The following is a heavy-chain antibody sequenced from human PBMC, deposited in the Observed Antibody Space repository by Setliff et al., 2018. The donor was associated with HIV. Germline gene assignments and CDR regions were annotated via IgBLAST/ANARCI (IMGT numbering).Heavy chain of an antibody. CDR2: INTNTGNP. CDR1: GYTFTSYA. Sequence: ASVKVSCKASGYTFTSYAMNWVRQAPGQGLEWMGWINTNTGNPTYAQGFTGRFVFSLDTSVSTTYLQISSLKAEDTAAYYCARSWGGGAYCSGGSCHKFDYWGQGTLVTVS. CDR3: ARSWGGGAYCSGGSCHKFDY. V-gene: IGHV7-4-1*02. J-gene: IGHJ4*02. D-gene: IGHD2-15*01.